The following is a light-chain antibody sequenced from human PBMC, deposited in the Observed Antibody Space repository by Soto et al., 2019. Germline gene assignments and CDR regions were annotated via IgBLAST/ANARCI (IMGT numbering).Light chain of an antibody. Sequence: QSALTQPASVSGSPGQSITISCTGTSSDIGNYNLVSWYQQHPAKAPKLMIYEGSKRPSGVSNRFSGSKSGNTASLTLSGLQAEDEADYYCCSYAGGSTWVFGGGTKLTVL. CDR3: CSYAGGSTWV. CDR1: SSDIGNYNL. J-gene: IGLJ2*01. V-gene: IGLV2-23*01. CDR2: EGS.